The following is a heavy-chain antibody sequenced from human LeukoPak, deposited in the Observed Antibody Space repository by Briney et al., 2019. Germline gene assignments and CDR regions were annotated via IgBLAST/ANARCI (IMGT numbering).Heavy chain of an antibody. CDR1: GGPISSGGYS. CDR3: ARVRATYYFDY. Sequence: SQTLSLTCAVSGGPISSGGYSWSWIRQPPGKGLEWIGYIYHSGSTYYNPSLKSRVTISVDRSKNQFSLKLSSVTAADTAVYYCARVRATYYFDYWGQGTLVTVSS. J-gene: IGHJ4*02. V-gene: IGHV4-30-2*01. CDR2: IYHSGST.